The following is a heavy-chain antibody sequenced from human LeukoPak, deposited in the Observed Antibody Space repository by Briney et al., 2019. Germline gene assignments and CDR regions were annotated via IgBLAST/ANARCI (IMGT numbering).Heavy chain of an antibody. Sequence: GGSLRLSCAASGFTFRTYWMHWVRQAAGEALMWVSRTKSDGSSTTYADSVKGRFTIYRDNAMNTLFLQMTSMRAEDTAVYYCSRDSLSSCGGDCYSGLDVWGQGTTVTVSS. J-gene: IGHJ6*02. V-gene: IGHV3-74*01. CDR1: GFTFRTYW. CDR2: TKSDGSST. D-gene: IGHD2-21*02. CDR3: SRDSLSSCGGDCYSGLDV.